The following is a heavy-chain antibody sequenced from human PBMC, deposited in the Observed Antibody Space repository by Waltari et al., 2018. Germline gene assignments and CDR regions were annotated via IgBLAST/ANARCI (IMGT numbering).Heavy chain of an antibody. CDR3: ARGERAYCSSTSCYAVLDY. CDR1: GYSFTSYW. D-gene: IGHD2-2*01. V-gene: IGHV5-51*03. J-gene: IGHJ4*02. Sequence: EVQLVQSGAEVKKPGESLKISCKGSGYSFTSYWIGWVRQMPGKGLEWMGMSYPGYSDTRYSPSCQGQVTISADKAISTAYLQWSSLKASDTAMYYCARGERAYCSSTSCYAVLDYWGQGTLVTVSS. CDR2: SYPGYSDT.